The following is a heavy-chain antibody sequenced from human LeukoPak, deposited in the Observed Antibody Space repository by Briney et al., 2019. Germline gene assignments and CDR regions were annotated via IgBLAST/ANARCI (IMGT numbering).Heavy chain of an antibody. CDR1: GFTFSSYA. CDR3: AKGCSQPEKYDTGDY. D-gene: IGHD2-2*01. CDR2: ISGSGGST. V-gene: IGHV3-23*01. Sequence: GGSLRLSCAASGFTFSSYAVSWVRQAPGKGLEWVSAISGSGGSTYYADSVKGRFTISRDNSKNTLYLQMNSLRAEDTAVYYCAKGCSQPEKYDTGDYWGQGTLVTVSS. J-gene: IGHJ4*02.